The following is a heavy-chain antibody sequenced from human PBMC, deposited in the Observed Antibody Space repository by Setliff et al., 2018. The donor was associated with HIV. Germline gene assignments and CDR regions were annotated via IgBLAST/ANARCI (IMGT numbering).Heavy chain of an antibody. J-gene: IGHJ2*01. Sequence: ASVKVSCKASGGTFSNYAISWVRQAPGQGLEWMGGIIPILGSTKYAQKFQDRVTITADESTYTDDMELSSLRSEDTAVYYCARDDHYYDSGSFYSDWYFDLWGRGTLVTVS. CDR1: GGTFSNYA. CDR2: IIPILGST. V-gene: IGHV1-69*13. D-gene: IGHD3-10*01. CDR3: ARDDHYYDSGSFYSDWYFDL.